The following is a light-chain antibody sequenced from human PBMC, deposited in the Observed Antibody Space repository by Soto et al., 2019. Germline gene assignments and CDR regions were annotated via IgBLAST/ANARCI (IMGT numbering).Light chain of an antibody. CDR2: EAS. CDR3: QQYTSYWT. CDR1: QSVSSTY. V-gene: IGKV3-20*01. Sequence: EIVLTQSPGTLSLSPGERATLSCRASQSVSSTYLAWYQQRPGQTPKLLIYEASTRATGIPDRFSGSGSGTEFTLTISSLQPDDYATYYCQQYTSYWTFGQGTKVDIK. J-gene: IGKJ1*01.